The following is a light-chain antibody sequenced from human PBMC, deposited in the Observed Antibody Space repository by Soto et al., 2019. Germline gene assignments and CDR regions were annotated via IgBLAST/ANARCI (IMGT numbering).Light chain of an antibody. V-gene: IGLV4-69*01. J-gene: IGLJ2*01. CDR1: SGHSNYA. CDR3: QTWVTGIHI. Sequence: QSVLTQSPSASASLGASVKLTCTLSSGHSNYAIAWHQQQPEKGPRFLMKLNSDGSHSKGDGIPDRFSGSSSGAERYLTISTLQSEDEADYYCQTWVTGIHIFGVGTKLTVL. CDR2: LNSDGSH.